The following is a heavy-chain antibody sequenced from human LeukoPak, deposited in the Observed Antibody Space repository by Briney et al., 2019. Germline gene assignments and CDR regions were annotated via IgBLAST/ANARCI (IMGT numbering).Heavy chain of an antibody. CDR1: GFTFSTYA. CDR2: IWYDGSNK. J-gene: IGHJ4*02. Sequence: PGGSLRLSCVASGFTFSTYAMNWVRQAPGKGLEWVAVIWYDGSNKYYADSVKGRFTISRDNSKNTLYLQMNSLRAEDTAVYYCARGGGYAWDYWGQGTLVTVSS. V-gene: IGHV3-33*08. D-gene: IGHD5-12*01. CDR3: ARGGGYAWDY.